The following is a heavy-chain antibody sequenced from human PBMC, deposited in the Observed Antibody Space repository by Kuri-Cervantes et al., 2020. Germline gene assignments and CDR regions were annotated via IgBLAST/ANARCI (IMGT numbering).Heavy chain of an antibody. CDR3: ARDGLPYYYYYYMDV. CDR2: ISSSSSYI. V-gene: IGHV3-21*01. D-gene: IGHD3/OR15-3a*01. Sequence: GGSLRLSCAASGFTFSSYAMSWVRQAPGKGLEWVSSISSSSSYIYYADSVKGRFTISRDNAKNSLYLQMNSLRAEDTAVYYCARDGLPYYYYYYMDVWGKGTTVTVSS. CDR1: GFTFSSYA. J-gene: IGHJ6*03.